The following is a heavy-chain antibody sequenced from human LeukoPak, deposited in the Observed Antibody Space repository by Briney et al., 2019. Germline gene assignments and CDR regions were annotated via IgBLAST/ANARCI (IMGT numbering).Heavy chain of an antibody. CDR2: ISSSSSYT. Sequence: TAGGSLRLSCAGSGFTFRSYSMNWVRQAPGKGLEWISSISSSSSYTYYADSVKGRFTISRDNSKNTLYLQMNSLRAEDTAVYYCARRAGAYSHPYDYWGQGTLVTVSS. CDR3: ARRAGAYSHPYDY. J-gene: IGHJ4*02. V-gene: IGHV3-21*04. CDR1: GFTFRSYS. D-gene: IGHD4/OR15-4a*01.